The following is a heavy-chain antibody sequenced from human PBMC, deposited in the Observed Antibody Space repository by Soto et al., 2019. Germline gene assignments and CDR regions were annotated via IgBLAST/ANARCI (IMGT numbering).Heavy chain of an antibody. J-gene: IGHJ5*02. CDR3: SGPHYDFLTDYSYFDP. CDR2: IYHSLST. Sequence: LTCAVSGGTINSGGYSGSWVRQPPGKGLEWIVYIYHSLSTSYNPPLKSRVTISVDRSKNQFSMKLSSVTAADTAVYNGSGPHYDFLTDYSYFDP. CDR1: GGTINSGGYS. V-gene: IGHV4-30-2*01. D-gene: IGHD3-9*01.